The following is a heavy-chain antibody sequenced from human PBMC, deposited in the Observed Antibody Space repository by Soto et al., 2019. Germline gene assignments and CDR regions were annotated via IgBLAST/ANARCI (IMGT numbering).Heavy chain of an antibody. Sequence: GGSLRLSCAASGFTFSSYWMHWVRQAPGKGLVWVSRINSDGSSTSNADSVKGRFTISRVNAKNTLYLQMNSLRAEDTAVYYCARGAYCSSTSCYNVPSWYNYWGQGTLVTVSS. CDR2: INSDGSST. CDR3: ARGAYCSSTSCYNVPSWYNY. CDR1: GFTFSSYW. J-gene: IGHJ4*02. D-gene: IGHD2-2*02. V-gene: IGHV3-74*01.